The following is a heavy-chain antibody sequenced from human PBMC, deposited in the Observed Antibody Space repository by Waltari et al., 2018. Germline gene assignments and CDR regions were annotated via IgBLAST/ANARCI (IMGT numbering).Heavy chain of an antibody. CDR2: IYTSGST. CDR1: GGSISSGRYY. D-gene: IGHD3-3*01. Sequence: QVQLQESGPGLVKPSQTLSLTCTVSGGSISSGRYYWSWIRQPAGKGLEWIGRIYTSGSTNYNPSLKSRVTISVDTSKNQFSLKLSSVTAADTAVYYCAGGFLEWLLYIWGQGTLVTVSS. J-gene: IGHJ4*02. V-gene: IGHV4-61*02. CDR3: AGGFLEWLLYI.